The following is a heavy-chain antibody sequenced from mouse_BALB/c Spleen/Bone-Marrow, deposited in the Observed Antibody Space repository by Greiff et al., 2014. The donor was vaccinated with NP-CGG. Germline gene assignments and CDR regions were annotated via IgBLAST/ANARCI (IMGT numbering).Heavy chain of an antibody. CDR3: ARRLNWDWFAY. V-gene: IGHV1-7*01. CDR1: GYTFTSYW. D-gene: IGHD4-1*01. J-gene: IGHJ3*01. CDR2: INPSTGYT. Sequence: QVQLQQSGAELAKPGASVKMSCKASGYTFTSYWMHWVKQRPGQGLEWIGYINPSTGYTDYNQKFKDKATLTADKSSSTAYMQLSNLTSEDSAVYYCARRLNWDWFAYWGQGTLVTVSA.